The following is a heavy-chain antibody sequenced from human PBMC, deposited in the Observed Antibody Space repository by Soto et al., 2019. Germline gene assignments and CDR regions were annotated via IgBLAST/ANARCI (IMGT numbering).Heavy chain of an antibody. Sequence: GASVKVSCKASGGTFSSYAISWVRQALGQGLEWMGGIIPIFGTANYAQKFQGRVTITADESTSTAYMELSSLRSEDTAVYYCANVEFGSDFDYWGQGTLVTVSS. V-gene: IGHV1-69*13. CDR3: ANVEFGSDFDY. CDR1: GGTFSSYA. CDR2: IIPIFGTA. D-gene: IGHD3-10*01. J-gene: IGHJ4*02.